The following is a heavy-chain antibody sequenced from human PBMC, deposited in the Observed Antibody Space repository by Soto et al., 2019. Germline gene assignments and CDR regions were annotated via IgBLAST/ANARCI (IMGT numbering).Heavy chain of an antibody. CDR1: GGTLSSYA. CDR3: AVDNSSSWYYYGMDV. CDR2: IIPIFGTA. J-gene: IGHJ6*02. V-gene: IGHV1-69*13. Sequence: ASVKGSCKASGGTLSSYAISWVRQAPGQGLEWMGGIIPIFGTANYAQKFQGRVTITADESTSTAYMELSSLRSEDTAVYYCAVDNSSSWYYYGMDVWGQGTTVTVSS. D-gene: IGHD6-13*01.